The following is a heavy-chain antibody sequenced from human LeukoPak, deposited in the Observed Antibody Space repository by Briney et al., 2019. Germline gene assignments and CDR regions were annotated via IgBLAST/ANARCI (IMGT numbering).Heavy chain of an antibody. CDR2: ISSSSSYT. J-gene: IGHJ6*02. CDR1: RFTFSDYY. Sequence: PGGSLRLSCAASRFTFSDYYMSWIRQAPGKGLEWVSHISSSSSYTNYADSVKGRFTISRDNAKNSLYLQMNSLRAEDTAVYYCARAPHYSNYGPYYYGMDVWGQGTTVTVSS. D-gene: IGHD4-11*01. CDR3: ARAPHYSNYGPYYYGMDV. V-gene: IGHV3-11*06.